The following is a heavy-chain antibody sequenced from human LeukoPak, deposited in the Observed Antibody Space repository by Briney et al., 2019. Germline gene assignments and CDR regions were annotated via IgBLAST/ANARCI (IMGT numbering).Heavy chain of an antibody. CDR3: ARDRTTVVLLDY. D-gene: IGHD4-23*01. CDR2: ISYDGSNK. J-gene: IGHJ4*02. CDR1: GFTFSSYA. V-gene: IGHV3-30-3*01. Sequence: GRSLRLSCAASGFTFSSYAMHWVRQAPGKGLEWVAVISYDGSNKYYADSVKGRFTISRDNSKNTLYLQMNSLRAEDTAVYYCARDRTTVVLLDYWGQGTLVTVSS.